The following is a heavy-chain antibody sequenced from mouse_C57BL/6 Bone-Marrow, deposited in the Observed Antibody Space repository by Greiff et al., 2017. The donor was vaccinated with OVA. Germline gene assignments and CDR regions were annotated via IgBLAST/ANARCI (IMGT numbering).Heavy chain of an antibody. CDR3: VRRGRGDAMDY. V-gene: IGHV10-1*01. CDR2: IRSKSNNYAT. Sequence: EVQGVESGGGLVQPKGSLKLSCAASGFIFNTYAMNWVRQAPGKGLEWVARIRSKSNNYATYYADSVKDRFTISRDDSESMLYLQMNNLKTEDTAMDYCVRRGRGDAMDYWGQGTSVTVSS. CDR1: GFIFNTYA. J-gene: IGHJ4*01.